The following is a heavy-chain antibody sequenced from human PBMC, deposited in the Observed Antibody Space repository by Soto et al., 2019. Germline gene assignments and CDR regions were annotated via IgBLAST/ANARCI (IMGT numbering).Heavy chain of an antibody. Sequence: EVLLLESGGGLVQPGGSLRLSCAASGFTFSNYDMGWVRQAPGKGLELVSFISGSGSGPYYADSVKGLFTISRDNAENILYLQMNSLRVEDTAVYYCAKLQSWRARDYWGQGTLVTVSS. J-gene: IGHJ4*02. CDR3: AKLQSWRARDY. V-gene: IGHV3-23*01. D-gene: IGHD6-13*01. CDR1: GFTFSNYD. CDR2: ISGSGSGP.